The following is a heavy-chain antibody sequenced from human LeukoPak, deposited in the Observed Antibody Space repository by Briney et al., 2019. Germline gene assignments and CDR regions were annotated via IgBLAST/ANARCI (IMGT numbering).Heavy chain of an antibody. CDR3: AGAVGLSGDYDMDV. J-gene: IGHJ6*02. V-gene: IGHV1-69*04. Sequence: VASVKVSCKASGGTFSRYAVTWVRQAPGQGLEWMGRIIPILGIANYAQKFQGRVTMTADKSASTAYMELSSLRSEDTAIYYCAGAVGLSGDYDMDVWGHGTTVTVSS. D-gene: IGHD1-26*01. CDR1: GGTFSRYA. CDR2: IIPILGIA.